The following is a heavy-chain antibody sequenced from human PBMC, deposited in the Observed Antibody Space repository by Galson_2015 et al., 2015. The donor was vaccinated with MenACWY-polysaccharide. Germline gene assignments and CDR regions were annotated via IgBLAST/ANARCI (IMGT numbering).Heavy chain of an antibody. J-gene: IGHJ6*02. CDR1: GFTFNSYA. Sequence: LRLSCAVSGFTFNSYAMSWVRQAPGKGLEWVSAISGSGDNTYYADSVRGRFTISRDNSKNTLFLQMNSLRVEDTAVYYCARRAPGWELFRQFFYYGMDVWGQGTTVTVSS. CDR2: ISGSGDNT. CDR3: ARRAPGWELFRQFFYYGMDV. D-gene: IGHD3-10*01. V-gene: IGHV3-23*01.